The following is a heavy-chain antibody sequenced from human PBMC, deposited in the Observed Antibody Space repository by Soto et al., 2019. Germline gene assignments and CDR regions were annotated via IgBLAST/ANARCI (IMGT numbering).Heavy chain of an antibody. CDR1: RFTFSRYA. CDR3: AKDYEAVPANINGGHLDF. Sequence: EVQLLESGGGLIQSGGSLRLSCAASRFTFSRYAMSWVRQAPGQGLEWVSGISGSGDRTYYAYSVKARFTIARDNPKNPHYLHMRSLRVDDNALYSCAKDYEAVPANINGGHLDFCGQATAVTVSS. D-gene: IGHD2-2*01. CDR2: ISGSGDRT. J-gene: IGHJ4*02. V-gene: IGHV3-23*01.